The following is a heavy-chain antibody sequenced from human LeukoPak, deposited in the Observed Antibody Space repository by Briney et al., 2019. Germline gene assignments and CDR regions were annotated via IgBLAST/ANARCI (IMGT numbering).Heavy chain of an antibody. CDR1: GLTFSNYA. CDR3: AKDRSGNWNQGENWFDP. CDR2: ISGSGGST. D-gene: IGHD1-1*01. J-gene: IGHJ5*02. V-gene: IGHV3-23*01. Sequence: GGSLRLSCAASGLTFSNYAMDWVRQAPGKGLEWVSGISGSGGSTYYADSVKGRFAISRDNSKNTLYLQMNSLRAEDTAVYYCAKDRSGNWNQGENWFDPWGQGTLVTVSS.